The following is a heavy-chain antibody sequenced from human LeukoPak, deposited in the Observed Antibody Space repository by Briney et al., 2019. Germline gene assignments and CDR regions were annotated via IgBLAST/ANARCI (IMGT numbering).Heavy chain of an antibody. CDR2: IYYSGST. D-gene: IGHD2-2*01. CDR1: GGSISSSSDF. CDR3: ARGTPHLGYCSSTSCPLYYYYYYGMDV. V-gene: IGHV4-39*07. J-gene: IGHJ6*04. Sequence: PSETLSLTCTVSGGSISSSSDFWGWIRQPPGKGLEWIGTIYYSGSTYYNPSLKSRVTISVDTSKNQFSLKLSSVTAADTAVYYCARGTPHLGYCSSTSCPLYYYYYYGMDVWGKGTTVTVSS.